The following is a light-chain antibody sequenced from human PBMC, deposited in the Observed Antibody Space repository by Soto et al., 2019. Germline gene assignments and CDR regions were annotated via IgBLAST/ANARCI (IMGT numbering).Light chain of an antibody. CDR3: HQYYSPPQP. CDR2: WAS. CDR1: QSVLFSSNNKNY. V-gene: IGKV4-1*01. J-gene: IGKJ1*01. Sequence: DIVMTQSPDSLAVSLGERAIIHCKSSQSVLFSSNNKNYLAWYQQRPGQPPKLLIYWASTRHSGVPDRFSGSGSGTDFTLTISSLQAEDVAVYYCHQYYSPPQPFGQGTKVELK.